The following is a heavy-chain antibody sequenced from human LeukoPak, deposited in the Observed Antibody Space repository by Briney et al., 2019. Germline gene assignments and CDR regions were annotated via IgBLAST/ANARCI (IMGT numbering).Heavy chain of an antibody. CDR2: VYYSGST. CDR3: ARHYWR. D-gene: IGHD2-15*01. J-gene: IGHJ4*02. CDR1: GGSISGSSYY. Sequence: WETLSLTCTVSGGSISGSSYYWGWIRKPPGKGLEWIESVYYSGSTCYNPSLKSRVTMCVYTSKNQFSLKLNSVTATETAGHSCARHYWRWGQGTLATLSS. V-gene: IGHV4-39*01.